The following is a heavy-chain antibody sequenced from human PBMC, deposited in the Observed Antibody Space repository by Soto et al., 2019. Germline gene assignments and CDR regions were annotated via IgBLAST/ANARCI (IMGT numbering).Heavy chain of an antibody. J-gene: IGHJ5*02. CDR2: INHSGST. CDR3: AREGTGTTSFPWFDP. Sequence: SETLSLTCAVYGGSFSGYYWSWIRQPPGKGLEWIGEINHSGSTNYNPSLKSRVTISVDTSKNQFSLKLNSVTPEDTAVYYCAREGTGTTSFPWFDPWGQGTLVTVSS. CDR1: GGSFSGYY. V-gene: IGHV4-34*01. D-gene: IGHD1-7*01.